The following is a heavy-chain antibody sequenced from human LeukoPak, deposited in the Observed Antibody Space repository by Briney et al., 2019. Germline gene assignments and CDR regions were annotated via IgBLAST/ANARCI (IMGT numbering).Heavy chain of an antibody. CDR1: GFSLSTSGVG. J-gene: IGHJ4*02. CDR3: ARFITMVRGVIQRDFDY. D-gene: IGHD3-10*01. V-gene: IGHV2-5*01. Sequence: SGPTLVKPTQTLTLTCTFSGFSLSTSGVGVCWIRQPPGKALEWLALIYWNDDKRYSPSLKSRLTITKDTSKNQVVLTMTNMDPVDTATYYCARFITMVRGVIQRDFDYWGQGTLVTVSS. CDR2: IYWNDDK.